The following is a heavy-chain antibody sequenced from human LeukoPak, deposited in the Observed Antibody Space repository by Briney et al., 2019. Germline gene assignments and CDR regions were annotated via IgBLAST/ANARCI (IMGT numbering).Heavy chain of an antibody. CDR3: ARDQLGDGDYLFDY. CDR1: GFTFSRYW. CDR2: SNGDGSST. V-gene: IGHV3-74*01. Sequence: TGGSLRLSCAASGFTFSRYWMHWVRQAPGKGPVWVARSNGDGSSTSYADSVKGRFTISRDSAKNTLYLQMNSLRAEDTAIYYCARDQLGDGDYLFDYWGQGTLVTDSS. D-gene: IGHD4-17*01. J-gene: IGHJ4*02.